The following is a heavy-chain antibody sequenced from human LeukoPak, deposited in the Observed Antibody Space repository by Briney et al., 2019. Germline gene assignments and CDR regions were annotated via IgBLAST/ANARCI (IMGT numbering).Heavy chain of an antibody. D-gene: IGHD3-22*01. CDR2: IKQDGSEK. CDR1: GFTFSSYW. J-gene: IGHJ4*02. V-gene: IGHV3-7*01. CDR3: ARVWYYDSSTVFDY. Sequence: GGSLRLSCAASGFTFSSYWMSWVRQAPGKGLEWVANIKQDGSEKYYVDSVKGRFTISRDNAKNSLYLQMNSLRAEDTAVYYCARVWYYDSSTVFDYWGQGTLVTVSP.